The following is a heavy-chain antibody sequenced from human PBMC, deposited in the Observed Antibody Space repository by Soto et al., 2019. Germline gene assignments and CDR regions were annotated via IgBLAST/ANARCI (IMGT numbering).Heavy chain of an antibody. V-gene: IGHV3-33*01. D-gene: IGHD3-10*01. CDR1: GFTFSDYG. J-gene: IGHJ6*03. CDR2: IWYDGSNK. Sequence: QVPLVESGGGVVQPGRSLRLSCVASGFTFSDYGMHWVRQAPGKGLEWVAVIWYDGSNKYYADSVKGRFIISRDNSKNTVYLQMNSLRAEDTAVYFCARADYHMDVWGKGTTVTVSS. CDR3: ARADYHMDV.